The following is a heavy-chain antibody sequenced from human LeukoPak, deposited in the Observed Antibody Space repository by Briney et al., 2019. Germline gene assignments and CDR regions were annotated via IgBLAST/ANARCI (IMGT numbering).Heavy chain of an antibody. Sequence: PSETLSLTCTVSGGSISSYYWSWIRQPPGKGLEWIGYIYYSGSTNYNPSLKSRVTISVDTSKNQFSLKLSSVTAADTAVYYCARVVALGGDYDILTGYYGFDYWGQGTLVTVSS. CDR3: ARVVALGGDYDILTGYYGFDY. V-gene: IGHV4-59*01. CDR2: IYYSGST. CDR1: GGSISSYY. D-gene: IGHD3-9*01. J-gene: IGHJ4*02.